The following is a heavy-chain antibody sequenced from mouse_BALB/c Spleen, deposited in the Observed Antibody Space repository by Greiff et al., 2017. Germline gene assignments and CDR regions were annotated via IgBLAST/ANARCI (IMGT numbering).Heavy chain of an antibody. CDR3: ARHRTD. J-gene: IGHJ3*01. Sequence: EVMLVESGGGLVKPGGSLKLSCAASGFTFSSYAMSWVRQTPEKRLEWVATISSGGSYTYYPDSVKGRFTISRDNAKNTLYLQMSSLRSEDTAMYYCARHRTDWGQGTLVTVSA. CDR2: ISSGGSYT. CDR1: GFTFSSYA. V-gene: IGHV5-9-3*01.